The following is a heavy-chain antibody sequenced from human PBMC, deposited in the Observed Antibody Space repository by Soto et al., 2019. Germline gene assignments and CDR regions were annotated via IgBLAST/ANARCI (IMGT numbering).Heavy chain of an antibody. CDR1: GFTFSNYG. CDR2: ISYNGVLA. V-gene: IGHV3-30*18. CDR3: AKEHGHDWWYFDY. Sequence: QVQPVVPGGGVVQPGRSLRLSCVTSGFTFSNYGMHWVRQAPDKGLEWVAVISYNGVLAYYADSVKGRFTISRDNSKNTLYLEMNSLSADDTAVYYCAKEHGHDWWYFDYWGQGTLVTVSS. J-gene: IGHJ4*02. D-gene: IGHD5-12*01.